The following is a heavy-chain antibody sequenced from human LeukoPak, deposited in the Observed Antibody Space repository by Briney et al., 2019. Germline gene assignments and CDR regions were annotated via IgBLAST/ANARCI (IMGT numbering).Heavy chain of an antibody. CDR2: IKSKTDGGTT. CDR1: GFTFSNAW. D-gene: IGHD2-15*01. CDR3: TTGGVVVVAARYYYYYYMDV. Sequence: GGPLRLSCAGSGFTFSNAWMSWVRQAPGKGLEWVGRIKSKTDGGTTDYAAPVKGRFTISRDDSKNTLYLQMNSLKTEDTAVYYCTTGGVVVVAARYYYYYYMDVWGKVTTVTVSS. V-gene: IGHV3-15*01. J-gene: IGHJ6*03.